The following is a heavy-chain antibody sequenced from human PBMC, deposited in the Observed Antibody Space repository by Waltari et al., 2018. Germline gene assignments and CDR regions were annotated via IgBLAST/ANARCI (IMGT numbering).Heavy chain of an antibody. V-gene: IGHV1-18*04. CDR2: ISGYNGNT. J-gene: IGHJ6*02. CDR1: AYRFPNNG. CDR3: AGSTSPLGYYYYGMDV. D-gene: IGHD1-26*01. Sequence: QVQLVQSGAEVKKPGASVKVSCKASAYRFPNNGSSGVRQAPGQGLEWMGWISGYNGNTKYAQKLQGRVTMTTDTSTSTAYMELRSLRSDDAAVYYCAGSTSPLGYYYYGMDVWGQGTTVTVSS.